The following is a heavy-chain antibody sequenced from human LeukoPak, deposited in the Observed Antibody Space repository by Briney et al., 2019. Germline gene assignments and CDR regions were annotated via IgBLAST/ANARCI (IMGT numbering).Heavy chain of an antibody. CDR2: ISSSGSTK. J-gene: IGHJ3*02. V-gene: IGHV3-48*03. CDR3: ARENTEDAFDI. CDR1: GFTFSSYE. D-gene: IGHD1/OR15-1a*01. Sequence: GGSLRLSCAASGFTFSSYEMNWVRQAPGKGLECVSYISSSGSTKRYADSVKGRFTISRDNAKNPLYLQMNSLRVEDTAVYYCARENTEDAFDIWGQGTMVTVSS.